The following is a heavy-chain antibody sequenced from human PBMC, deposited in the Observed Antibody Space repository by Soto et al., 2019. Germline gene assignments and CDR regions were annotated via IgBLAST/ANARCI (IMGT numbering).Heavy chain of an antibody. CDR3: ARDPRGGRYYETGGYYYTGGNWFDP. CDR2: INPDNGAT. V-gene: IGHV1-2*02. D-gene: IGHD3-22*01. CDR1: GGTFTAHY. Sequence: QVPLLQPGAGVKKPGASVRVSGKVSGGTFTAHYMTWVGQAPGQGLEGMGWINPDNGATKSPQKFQGRVTMTRDTSITTVYMEMSSLRSDDTAVYFCARDPRGGRYYETGGYYYTGGNWFDPWGQGTLVTVSS. J-gene: IGHJ5*02.